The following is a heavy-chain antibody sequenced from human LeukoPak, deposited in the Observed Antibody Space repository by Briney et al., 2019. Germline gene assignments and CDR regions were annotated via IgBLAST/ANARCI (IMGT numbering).Heavy chain of an antibody. V-gene: IGHV4-39*07. CDR3: ARSEQWLIQQYFDY. CDR1: GGSISSSSYY. D-gene: IGHD6-19*01. J-gene: IGHJ4*02. Sequence: SETLSLTCTVSGGSISSSSYYWGWIRQPPGKGLEWIGSIYYSGSTYYNPSLKSRVTISVDTSKNQFSLKLSSVPAADTAVYYCARSEQWLIQQYFDYWGQGTLVTVSS. CDR2: IYYSGST.